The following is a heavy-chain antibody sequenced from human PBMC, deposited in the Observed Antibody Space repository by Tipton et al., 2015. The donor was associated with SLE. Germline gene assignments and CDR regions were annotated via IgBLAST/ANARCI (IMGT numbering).Heavy chain of an antibody. Sequence: TLSLTCTVSGGSISSYYWSWFRQPPGKGLEWIGYIYYTWSTNYNPSLKSRVTISVDTSQNQFSLKLNSVTAADTAVYYCTRDPYYYDSSGSPYSYWGQGTLVTVSS. V-gene: IGHV4-59*12. J-gene: IGHJ4*02. D-gene: IGHD3-22*01. CDR1: GGSISSYY. CDR2: IYYTWST. CDR3: TRDPYYYDSSGSPYSY.